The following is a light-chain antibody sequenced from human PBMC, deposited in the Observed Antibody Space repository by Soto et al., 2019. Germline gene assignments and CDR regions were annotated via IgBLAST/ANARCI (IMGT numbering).Light chain of an antibody. J-gene: IGLJ2*01. CDR3: CSYAGSSTFAV. CDR2: EGS. CDR1: STDVGSYNL. Sequence: QSALTQPASVSGSPGQSITISCTGTSTDVGSYNLVSWYQQHPGKAPKLMIYEGSKRPSGVSNRFSGSKSGNTASLTISGLQTEYEADYYCCSYAGSSTFAVFGGGTKLTVL. V-gene: IGLV2-23*03.